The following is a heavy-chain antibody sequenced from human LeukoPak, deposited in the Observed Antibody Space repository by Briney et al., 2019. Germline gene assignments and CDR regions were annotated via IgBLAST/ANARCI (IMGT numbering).Heavy chain of an antibody. D-gene: IGHD3-22*01. V-gene: IGHV3-7*01. Sequence: GGSLRLSCAASGFTFSKNWTCWGRQAPGKGLEWVANIKHDATEEYYADSVRGRFSGSRDNGKNLLYLQMNSLRVEDTAVYYCARGGGYPDYWSQGALVTVSS. CDR1: GFTFSKNW. J-gene: IGHJ4*02. CDR3: ARGGGYPDY. CDR2: IKHDATEE.